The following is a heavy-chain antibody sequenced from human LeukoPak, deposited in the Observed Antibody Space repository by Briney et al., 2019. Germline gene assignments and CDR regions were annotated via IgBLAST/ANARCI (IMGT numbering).Heavy chain of an antibody. Sequence: GASVKVSCKASEYTFTNYYIHWARQAPGQGLEYMGVNNLSGGYAIIAQKLQGRVTMTRDTSTTTVYMEMSSLRSEDTAVYYCARGSSWYDYWGQGTLVTVSS. CDR1: EYTFTNYY. J-gene: IGHJ4*02. V-gene: IGHV1-46*04. CDR2: NNLSGGYA. D-gene: IGHD6-13*01. CDR3: ARGSSWYDY.